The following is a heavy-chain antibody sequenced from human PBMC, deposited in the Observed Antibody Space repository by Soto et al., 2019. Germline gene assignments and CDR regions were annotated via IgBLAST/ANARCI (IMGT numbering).Heavy chain of an antibody. CDR2: ISNGGDT. CDR1: GLIVSSTY. CDR3: AREPRYCSGGSCSITGDAFDI. V-gene: IGHV3-66*01. D-gene: IGHD2-15*01. J-gene: IGHJ3*02. Sequence: EVQLVESGGGLVQPGGSLRLSCAASGLIVSSTYMSWVRQAPGKGLEWVSVISNGGDTHYADSVKGRFSLSRDISNNTLHLQMSSLRVEDTAVYYFAREPRYCSGGSCSITGDAFDIWGRGTMVTVSS.